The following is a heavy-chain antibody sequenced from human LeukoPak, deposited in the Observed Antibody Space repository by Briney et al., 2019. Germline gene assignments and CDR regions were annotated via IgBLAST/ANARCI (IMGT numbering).Heavy chain of an antibody. CDR1: GYTFTGYY. CDR3: AREHIAAAGFDY. CDR2: INPNSGGT. D-gene: IGHD6-13*01. V-gene: IGHV1-2*02. Sequence: GASVKVSCKASGYTFTGYYMHWVRQAPGQGLEWMGWINPNSGGTNYAQKFQGRVTMTRDTSISTAYMELSRLRPDDTAVYYCAREHIAAAGFDYWGQGTLVTVSS. J-gene: IGHJ4*02.